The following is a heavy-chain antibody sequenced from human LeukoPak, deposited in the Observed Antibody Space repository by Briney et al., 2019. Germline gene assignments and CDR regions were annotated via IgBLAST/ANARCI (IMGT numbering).Heavy chain of an antibody. CDR2: INPNSGGT. D-gene: IGHD1-26*01. Sequence: GASVKVSCKASGYTFTGYYMHWVRQAPGQGLEWMGWINPNSGGTNYAQKFQGRVTMTRDTSISTAYMELSRLRSDDTAVYYCARDGTPEPSDYYYYMDVWGKGTTVTVSS. CDR3: ARDGTPEPSDYYYYMDV. V-gene: IGHV1-2*02. CDR1: GYTFTGYY. J-gene: IGHJ6*03.